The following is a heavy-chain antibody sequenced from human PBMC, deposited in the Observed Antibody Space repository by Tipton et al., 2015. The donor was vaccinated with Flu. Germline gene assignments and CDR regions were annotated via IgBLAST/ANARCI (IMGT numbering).Heavy chain of an antibody. CDR1: GGSINSFY. V-gene: IGHV4-59*08. CDR2: IFYTGST. Sequence: TLSLTCTVSGGSINSFYWSWIRQPPGRGLEYIGDIFYTGSTTYNPALKSRVTISVDTSKNQFSLKVTSDTAADTALYFCARLRSGMVDYWGEGTLVTVAS. CDR3: ARLRSGMVDY. J-gene: IGHJ4*02. D-gene: IGHD1-26*01.